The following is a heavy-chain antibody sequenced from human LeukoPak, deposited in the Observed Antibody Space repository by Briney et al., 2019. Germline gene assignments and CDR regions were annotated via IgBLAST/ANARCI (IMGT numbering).Heavy chain of an antibody. Sequence: GGSLRLSCAASGFTVSSNYMSWVRQAPGKGLEWDSVIYSGGSTYYADSVKGRFTISRDNSKNTLYLQMNSLRAEDTAVYYCAREGDYDSSGYGFDYWGQGTLVTVSS. CDR1: GFTVSSNY. D-gene: IGHD3-22*01. CDR2: IYSGGST. CDR3: AREGDYDSSGYGFDY. V-gene: IGHV3-66*02. J-gene: IGHJ4*02.